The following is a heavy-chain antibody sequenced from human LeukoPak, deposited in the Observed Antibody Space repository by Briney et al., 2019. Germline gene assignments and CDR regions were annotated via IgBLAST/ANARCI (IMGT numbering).Heavy chain of an antibody. J-gene: IGHJ6*03. Sequence: SETLSLTCTVSGGSISSGGYYWSWIRQHPGKGLEWIGYIYYSGSTYYNPSLESRVTISVDTSKNQFSLKLSSVTAADTAVYYCARELRSDYYYMDVWGKGTTVTLSS. V-gene: IGHV4-31*03. CDR3: ARELRSDYYYMDV. CDR1: GGSISSGGYY. CDR2: IYYSGST.